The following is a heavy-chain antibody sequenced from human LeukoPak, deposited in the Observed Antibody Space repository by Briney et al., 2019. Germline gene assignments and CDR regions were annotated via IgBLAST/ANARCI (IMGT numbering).Heavy chain of an antibody. J-gene: IGHJ4*02. D-gene: IGHD2-2*01. CDR3: AREDCSSTSCYPLY. CDR2: ISYDGSNK. Sequence: GGSLRLSCAASGFTFSSYAMHWVRQAPGKGLEWVAVISYDGSNKYYADSVKGRFTISRDNSKNTLYLQMNSLRAEDTAVYYCAREDCSSTSCYPLYWGQGTLVTVSS. CDR1: GFTFSSYA. V-gene: IGHV3-30-3*01.